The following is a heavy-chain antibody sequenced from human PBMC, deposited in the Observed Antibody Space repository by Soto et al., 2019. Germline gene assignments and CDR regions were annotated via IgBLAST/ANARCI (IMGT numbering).Heavy chain of an antibody. CDR3: ARAVFSLYSSSWYGMDV. D-gene: IGHD6-13*01. J-gene: IGHJ6*02. Sequence: ASVKVSCKASGYTFTGYYMHWVRQAPGQGLEWMGWINPNSGGTNYAQKFQGWVTMTRDTSISTAYMELSGLRSDDTAVYYCARAVFSLYSSSWYGMDVWGQGTTVTVSS. V-gene: IGHV1-2*04. CDR1: GYTFTGYY. CDR2: INPNSGGT.